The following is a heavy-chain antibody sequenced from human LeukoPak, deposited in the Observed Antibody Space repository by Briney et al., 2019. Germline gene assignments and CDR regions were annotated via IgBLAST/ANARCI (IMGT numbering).Heavy chain of an antibody. J-gene: IGHJ4*03. D-gene: IGHD1-1*01. CDR3: ARGPTISETGYFDF. CDR2: INHRGDT. CDR1: GESFSAYY. Sequence: SETLSLTCAVYGESFSAYYWSWIRQSPGKGLEWIAEINHRGDTSYNPSVKSRVTISIDTSKNQFSLKVRSLTAADTAVYYCARGPTISETGYFDFWGQGTLVTVSS. V-gene: IGHV4-34*01.